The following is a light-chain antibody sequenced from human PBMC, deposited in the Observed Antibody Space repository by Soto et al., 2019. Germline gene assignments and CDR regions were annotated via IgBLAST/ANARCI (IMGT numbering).Light chain of an antibody. CDR1: QSVSSSY. Sequence: EIVLTQSPGTLSLSPGERATLSCRASQSVSSSYLAWYQQKPGQAPRLLIYGTSSRAAAIPDRFSGSGSGTDFTLTISRLEPEDFAVYYCQQYGSSSSTFGQGTNVDIK. CDR2: GTS. V-gene: IGKV3-20*01. J-gene: IGKJ1*01. CDR3: QQYGSSSST.